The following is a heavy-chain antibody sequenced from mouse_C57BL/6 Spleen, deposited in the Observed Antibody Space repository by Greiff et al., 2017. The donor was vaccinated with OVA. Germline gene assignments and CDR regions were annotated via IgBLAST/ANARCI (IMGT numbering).Heavy chain of an antibody. CDR1: GYTFTGYW. V-gene: IGHV1-9*01. CDR3: ARKYDYDGYAMDY. CDR2: ILPGSGST. J-gene: IGHJ4*01. D-gene: IGHD2-4*01. Sequence: VQLQQSGAELMKPGASVKLSCKATGYTFTGYWIEWVKQRPGHGLEWIGEILPGSGSTNYHEKFKGKATFTADTSSNTAYLQLSSLTTEDSAIYYSARKYDYDGYAMDYWGQGTSVTVSS.